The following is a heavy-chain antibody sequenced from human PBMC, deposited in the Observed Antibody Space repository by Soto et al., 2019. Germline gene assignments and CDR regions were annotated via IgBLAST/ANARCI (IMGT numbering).Heavy chain of an antibody. Sequence: SVKVSCKASGGTFSSYSISWVLQAPGQGLEWMGGIIPIFGTANYAQKFQGRVTITADKSTSTAYMELSSLRSEDTAVYYCARAFYYYDSSGYERNWFDPWGQGTLVTVSS. CDR3: ARAFYYYDSSGYERNWFDP. J-gene: IGHJ5*02. V-gene: IGHV1-69*06. CDR2: IIPIFGTA. D-gene: IGHD3-22*01. CDR1: GGTFSSYS.